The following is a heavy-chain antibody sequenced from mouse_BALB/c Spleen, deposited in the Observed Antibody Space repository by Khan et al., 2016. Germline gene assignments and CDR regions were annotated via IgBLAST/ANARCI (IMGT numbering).Heavy chain of an antibody. V-gene: IGHV9-3-1*01. J-gene: IGHJ2*01. CDR2: INTNTGET. CDR1: GYTFTNLG. D-gene: IGHD1-1*01. CDR3: ATGITTVIPTMWRY. Sequence: QIQLVQPGPELKKPGETVKISCKASGYTFTNLGINWVRQAPGKGLEWMDWINTNTGETTYADDFKGRFAFSLETSAITAYLQINNLKISDTATYFCATGITTVIPTMWRYCGQGTTLTVSS.